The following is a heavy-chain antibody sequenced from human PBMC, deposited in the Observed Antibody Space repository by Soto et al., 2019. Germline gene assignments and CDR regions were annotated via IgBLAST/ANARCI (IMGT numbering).Heavy chain of an antibody. CDR3: ARESHTVANTDFDY. J-gene: IGHJ4*02. CDR2: ISSSDGTR. Sequence: EVQLVESGGGLVQPGGSLRLSCAASGFTFRAYEMNWVRQAPVKGLEWLSYISSSDGTRYYADSVKGRFTISRDNVQSSRYLQMNSLRAEDTAVYYCARESHTVANTDFDYWGQGTLVTVSS. V-gene: IGHV3-48*03. D-gene: IGHD4-17*01. CDR1: GFTFRAYE.